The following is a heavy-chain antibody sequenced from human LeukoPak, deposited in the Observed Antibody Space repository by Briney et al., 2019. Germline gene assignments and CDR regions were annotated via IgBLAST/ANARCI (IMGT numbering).Heavy chain of an antibody. Sequence: PGGSLRLSCAASGFTFSGYGMHWVRQAPGKGLEWVAFIRYDGSNKYYADSVKGRFTISRDNSKNTLYLQMNSLRAEDTAVYYCAKDRVGCCSSTSCPNFDYWGQGTLATVSS. CDR3: AKDRVGCCSSTSCPNFDY. J-gene: IGHJ4*02. CDR1: GFTFSGYG. D-gene: IGHD2-2*01. CDR2: IRYDGSNK. V-gene: IGHV3-30*02.